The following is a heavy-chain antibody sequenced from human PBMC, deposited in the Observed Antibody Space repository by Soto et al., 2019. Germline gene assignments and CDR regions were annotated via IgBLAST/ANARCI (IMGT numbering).Heavy chain of an antibody. D-gene: IGHD2-8*01. V-gene: IGHV3-23*01. CDR3: AGRYCTNGVCYTNYYYYIDV. J-gene: IGHJ6*03. Sequence: GGSLRLSGAASGFTFSDYYMSWIRQAPGKGLEWVSTITTSGGNTYYADSVQGRFTISRDNSKNTLYLQMNSLRAEDTAVYYCAGRYCTNGVCYTNYYYYIDVWGKGTTVTVSS. CDR1: GFTFSDYY. CDR2: ITTSGGNT.